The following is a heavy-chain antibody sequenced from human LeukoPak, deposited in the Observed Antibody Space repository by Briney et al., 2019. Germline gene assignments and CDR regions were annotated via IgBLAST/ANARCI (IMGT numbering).Heavy chain of an antibody. CDR1: GFTFSSYG. D-gene: IGHD5-24*01. J-gene: IGHJ4*02. CDR3: ATDMREGEMATANDY. Sequence: GGSLRLSCAASGFTFSSYGMHWVRQAPGKGLEWVAVISYDGSNKYYADSVKGRFTISRDNSKNTLYLQMNSLKTEDTAVYYCATDMREGEMATANDYWGQGTLVTVSS. V-gene: IGHV3-30*03. CDR2: ISYDGSNK.